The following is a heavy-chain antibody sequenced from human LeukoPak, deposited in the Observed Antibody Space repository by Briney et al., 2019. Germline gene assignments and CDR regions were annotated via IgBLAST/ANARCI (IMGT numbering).Heavy chain of an antibody. J-gene: IGHJ3*02. CDR1: GGSISSYY. D-gene: IGHD3-3*01. V-gene: IGHV4-59*08. Sequence: SETLSLTCTVSGGSISSYYWSWIRQPPGKGLEWIGYIYYSGSTNYNPSLKSRVTISVDTSKNQFSMKLSSVTAADTAVYYCARLSFKGRSDAFDIWGQGTMVTVSS. CDR2: IYYSGST. CDR3: ARLSFKGRSDAFDI.